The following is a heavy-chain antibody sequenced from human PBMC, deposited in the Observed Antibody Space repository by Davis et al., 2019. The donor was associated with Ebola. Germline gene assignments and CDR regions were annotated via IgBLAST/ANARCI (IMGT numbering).Heavy chain of an antibody. CDR3: AKDGAYDSSGYFPPHDAFDV. D-gene: IGHD3-22*01. V-gene: IGHV3-23*01. CDR2: LSGSSGNA. J-gene: IGHJ3*01. Sequence: GGSLRLSCAASGFTFSSYAMSWVRQAPGKGLEWVSGLSGSSGNALYADSVKGRFTVSRDNSKNTLYLQMDSLRAADTAVYFCAKDGAYDSSGYFPPHDAFDVWGQGTMVTVSS. CDR1: GFTFSSYA.